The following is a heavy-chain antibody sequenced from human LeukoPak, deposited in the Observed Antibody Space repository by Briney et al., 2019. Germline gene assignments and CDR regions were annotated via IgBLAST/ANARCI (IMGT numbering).Heavy chain of an antibody. CDR3: VSGLLRYSIDY. Sequence: GGSLRRSCSASGFTFSSYAMHWVRQAPGQGLEYVSAISSNGGSTYYADSVKGRFTISRDNSKNTLYLQMSSLRAEDTAVYYCVSGLLRYSIDYWGQGTLVTVSS. D-gene: IGHD3-9*01. CDR1: GFTFSSYA. J-gene: IGHJ4*02. V-gene: IGHV3-64D*06. CDR2: ISSNGGST.